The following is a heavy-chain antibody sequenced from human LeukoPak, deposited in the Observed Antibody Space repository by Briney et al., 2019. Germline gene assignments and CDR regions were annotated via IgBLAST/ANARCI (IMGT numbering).Heavy chain of an antibody. Sequence: SETLSLTCTVSGGSISSSSYYWGWIRQPPGKGLEWIGSIYYSGSTYYNPSLKSRVTISVDTSKNQFSLKPSSVTAADTAVYYCARRCYYDSSGLYYFDYWGQGTLVTVSS. J-gene: IGHJ4*02. D-gene: IGHD3-22*01. CDR3: ARRCYYDSSGLYYFDY. CDR2: IYYSGST. V-gene: IGHV4-39*01. CDR1: GGSISSSSYY.